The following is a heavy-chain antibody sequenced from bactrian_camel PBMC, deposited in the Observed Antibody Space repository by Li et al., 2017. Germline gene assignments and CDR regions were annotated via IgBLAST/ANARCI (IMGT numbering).Heavy chain of an antibody. V-gene: IGHV3S53*01. CDR1: RHTSPTFSNMA. Sequence: HVQLVESGGGTVQAGGSLKLSCAVSRHTSPTFSNMAYCMGWFRQTPGKEREGVAALYTSGTETYGDSVKGRFTITRDDAKNTVFLQMNSLKSGDTARYYCGTDLLETDGGNSHRDYWGQGTQVTVS. CDR3: GTDLLETDGGNSHRDY. D-gene: IGHD2*01. CDR2: LYTSGTE. J-gene: IGHJ4*01.